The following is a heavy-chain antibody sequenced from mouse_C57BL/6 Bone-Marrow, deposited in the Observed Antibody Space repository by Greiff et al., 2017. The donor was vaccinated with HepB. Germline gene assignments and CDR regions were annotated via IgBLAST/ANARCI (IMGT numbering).Heavy chain of an antibody. CDR2: ISSGRSTI. V-gene: IGHV5-17*01. D-gene: IGHD1-1*01. CDR1: GFTFSDYG. J-gene: IGHJ1*03. CDR3: ARRATTVVANWYFDV. Sequence: EVKLVESGGGLVKPGGSLKLSCAASGFTFSDYGMHWVRQAPEKGLEWVAYISSGRSTIYYADTVKGRFTISRDNAKNTLFLQMTSLRSEDTAMYYCARRATTVVANWYFDVWGTGTTVTVSS.